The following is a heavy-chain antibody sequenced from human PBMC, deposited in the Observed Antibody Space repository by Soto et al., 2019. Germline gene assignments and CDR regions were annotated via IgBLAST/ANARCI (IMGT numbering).Heavy chain of an antibody. CDR2: INPNSGGT. CDR3: ARGVQAANDYVHYGPYYFDY. D-gene: IGHD4-17*01. CDR1: GYTFTGYY. J-gene: IGHJ4*02. Sequence: GASGKVSCKASGYTFTGYYMHWVRQAPGQGLEWMGWINPNSGGTNYAQKFQGWVTMTRDTSISTAYMELSRLRSDDTAVYYCARGVQAANDYVHYGPYYFDYWGQGTLVTVSS. V-gene: IGHV1-2*04.